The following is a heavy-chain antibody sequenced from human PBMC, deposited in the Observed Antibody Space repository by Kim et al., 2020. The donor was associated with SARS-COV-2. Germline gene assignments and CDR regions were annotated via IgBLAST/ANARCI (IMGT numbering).Heavy chain of an antibody. V-gene: IGHV3-30*04. CDR3: ARPLRLPHDYFDY. Sequence: GGSLRLSCAASGFTFSSYAMHWVRQAPGKGLEWVAVISYDGSNKYYADSVKGRFTISRDNSKNTLYLQMNSLRAEDTAVYYCARPLRLPHDYFDYWGQGTLVTVSS. CDR1: GFTFSSYA. D-gene: IGHD2-15*01. J-gene: IGHJ4*02. CDR2: ISYDGSNK.